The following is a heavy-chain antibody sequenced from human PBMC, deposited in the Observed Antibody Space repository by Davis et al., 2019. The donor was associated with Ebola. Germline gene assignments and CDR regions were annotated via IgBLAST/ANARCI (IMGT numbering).Heavy chain of an antibody. CDR2: IRPFNGNT. D-gene: IGHD3-22*01. CDR1: GHTFTYRY. Sequence: SVKVSCKASGHTFTYRYLHWVRQAPGQALEWMGWIRPFNGNTNYARKFQDRVTITGDRSMSTAYMELNSLRAEDTAVYYCANYDSSGYYRAEDYWGQGTLVTVSS. J-gene: IGHJ4*02. CDR3: ANYDSSGYYRAEDY. V-gene: IGHV1-45*02.